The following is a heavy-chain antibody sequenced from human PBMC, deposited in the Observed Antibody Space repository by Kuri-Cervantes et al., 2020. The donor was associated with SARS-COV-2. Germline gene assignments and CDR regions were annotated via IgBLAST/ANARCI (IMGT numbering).Heavy chain of an antibody. J-gene: IGHJ4*02. CDR1: GYTFTSYG. D-gene: IGHD4-17*01. CDR3: ARGRDDYGLG. V-gene: IGHV1-69*05. CDR2: IIPIFGTA. Sequence: ASVKVSCKASGYTFTSYGISWVRQAPGQGLEWMGGIIPIFGTANYAQKFQGRVTITTDESTSTAYMELSSLRSEDTAVYYCARGRDDYGLGWGQGTLVTVSS.